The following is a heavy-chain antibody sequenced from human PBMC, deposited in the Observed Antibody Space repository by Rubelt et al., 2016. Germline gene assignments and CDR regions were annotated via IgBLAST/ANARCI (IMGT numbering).Heavy chain of an antibody. CDR3: ARGHPSRRHMDV. Sequence: QVQLQQWGAGLLKPSENLSLTCAVYGGSFSGYYWSWIRQPPGRGLEWIGELNHGGSTNYNPSLTSRVTISVEPSQNQFSLKVSAVPDADTAVYYCARGHPSRRHMDVWGKGTTVTVSS. J-gene: IGHJ6*03. V-gene: IGHV4-34*01. CDR2: LNHGGST. CDR1: GGSFSGYY.